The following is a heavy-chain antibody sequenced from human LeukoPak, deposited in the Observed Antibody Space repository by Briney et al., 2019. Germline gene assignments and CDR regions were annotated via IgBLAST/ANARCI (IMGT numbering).Heavy chain of an antibody. CDR3: ARTLIAAALDY. CDR2: INPNSGGT. D-gene: IGHD6-13*01. Sequence: ASVKVSCKASGYTFTGYYMHWVRQAPGQGLEWMGWINPNSGGTNYAQKFQGWVTMTRDTSTSTVYMELSSLRSEDTAVYYCARTLIAAALDYWGQGTLVTVSS. J-gene: IGHJ4*02. V-gene: IGHV1-2*04. CDR1: GYTFTGYY.